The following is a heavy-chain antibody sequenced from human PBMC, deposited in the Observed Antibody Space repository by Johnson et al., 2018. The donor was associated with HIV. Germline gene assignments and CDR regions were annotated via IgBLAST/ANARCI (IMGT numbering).Heavy chain of an antibody. CDR3: APLGDSFDI. V-gene: IGHV3-7*02. Sequence: VQLVESGGGLVKPGDSLRLSCTASGFRFSNAWMSWVRQAPGKGLEWVANIKQDGSEKYYVDSVKGRFTISRDNSKNTLYLQMNSLRAEDTAVYYWAPLGDSFDIWGQGTMVTGSS. D-gene: IGHD7-27*01. J-gene: IGHJ3*02. CDR1: GFRFSNAW. CDR2: IKQDGSEK.